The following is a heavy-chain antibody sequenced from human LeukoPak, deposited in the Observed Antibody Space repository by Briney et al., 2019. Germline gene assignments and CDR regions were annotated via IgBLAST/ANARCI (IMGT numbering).Heavy chain of an antibody. Sequence: PSETLSLTCTVSGYSISSGYYWGWIRQPPGKGLEWICSIYYSGSTYYNPSLKSRVTISVDTSKNQFSLKLSSVTAADAAVYYCARDVTAAFDYWGQGTLVTVSS. V-gene: IGHV4-38-2*02. J-gene: IGHJ4*02. CDR2: IYYSGST. CDR1: GYSISSGYY. D-gene: IGHD6-13*01. CDR3: ARDVTAAFDY.